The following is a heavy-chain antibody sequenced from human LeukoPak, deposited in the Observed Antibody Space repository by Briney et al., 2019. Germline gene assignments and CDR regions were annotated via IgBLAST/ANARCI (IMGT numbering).Heavy chain of an antibody. CDR2: ISGSGGST. CDR3: AKDGSGDILTGQDALDI. J-gene: IGHJ3*02. D-gene: IGHD3-9*01. V-gene: IGHV3-23*01. Sequence: GGSLRLSCAASGFTFSSYAMSWVRQAPGKGLEWVSAISGSGGSTYYADSVKGRFTISRDNSKNTLYLQMNSLRAEDTAVYYCAKDGSGDILTGQDALDIWGQGTMVTVSS. CDR1: GFTFSSYA.